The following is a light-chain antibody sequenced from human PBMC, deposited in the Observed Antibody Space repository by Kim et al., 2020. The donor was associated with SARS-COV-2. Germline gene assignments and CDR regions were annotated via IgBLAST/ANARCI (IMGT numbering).Light chain of an antibody. CDR3: NSRDSSGNHVV. Sequence: GQTVRNTCQGDGLRSYYASWYQQKPGQAPVLVIYGKNNRPSGIPDRFSGSGSGNTASLTITGAQAEDEADYYCNSRDSSGNHVVFGGGTQLTVL. V-gene: IGLV3-19*01. CDR1: GLRSYY. J-gene: IGLJ2*01. CDR2: GKN.